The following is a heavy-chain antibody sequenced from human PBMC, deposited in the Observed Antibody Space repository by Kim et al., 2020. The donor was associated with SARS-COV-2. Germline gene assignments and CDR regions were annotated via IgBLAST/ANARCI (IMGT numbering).Heavy chain of an antibody. J-gene: IGHJ4*02. CDR3: ARARGYSYGSLDY. D-gene: IGHD5-18*01. Sequence: SETLSLTCTVSGDSISSSGYYWGWIRQPPGKGLEWIGTIYYSGSTYYNPSLKSRATISVDTSRNQFSLQLNSVTAADTAVYYCARARGYSYGSLDYWGQGTLVTVSS. CDR1: GDSISSSGYY. V-gene: IGHV4-39*01. CDR2: IYYSGST.